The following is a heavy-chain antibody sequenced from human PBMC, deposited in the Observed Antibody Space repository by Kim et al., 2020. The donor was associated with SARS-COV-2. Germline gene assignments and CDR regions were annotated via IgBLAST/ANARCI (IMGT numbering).Heavy chain of an antibody. D-gene: IGHD3-16*01. V-gene: IGHV3-23*01. J-gene: IGHJ6*02. CDR2: IINSGGRT. CDR1: GFTFSSYA. Sequence: GGSLRLSCAASGFTFSSYAMYWVRQVPGKGLEWVSTIINSGGRTNYADSVKGRFTISRDNSKNTLYLQMNSLRAEDTAVYYCAKDLRYAMDVWGQGITV. CDR3: AKDLRYAMDV.